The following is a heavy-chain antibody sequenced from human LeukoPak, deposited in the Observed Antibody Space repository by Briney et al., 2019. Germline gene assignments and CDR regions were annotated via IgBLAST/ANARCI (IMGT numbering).Heavy chain of an antibody. V-gene: IGHV3-43*01. Sequence: GGSLRLSCAASGFMFDDYTMHWVRQAPGKGLEWVSLINWDGGSRYYAASVKGRFTVSRDNARNTLYLEMRSLSVQDSGLYYCARVRNGYSSGLDVWGPGTWVTVSS. CDR2: INWDGGSR. CDR3: ARVRNGYSSGLDV. D-gene: IGHD2-15*01. CDR1: GFMFDDYT. J-gene: IGHJ6*02.